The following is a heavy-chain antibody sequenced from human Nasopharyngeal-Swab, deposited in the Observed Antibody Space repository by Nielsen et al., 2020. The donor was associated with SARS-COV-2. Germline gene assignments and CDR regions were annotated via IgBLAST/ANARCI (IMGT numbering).Heavy chain of an antibody. CDR3: AREHDGDFLSGFEY. CDR2: IYHSGST. V-gene: IGHV4-38-2*02. J-gene: IGHJ4*02. D-gene: IGHD4-17*01. Sequence: SETLSLTCAVSGYSMNSGYYWGWIRQPPGKGLEWIGSIYHSGSTYYNPSLKSRVTLSIDTSKNQFSLKLSSVTAADTAVYYCAREHDGDFLSGFEYWGQGTLVTVSS. CDR1: GYSMNSGYY.